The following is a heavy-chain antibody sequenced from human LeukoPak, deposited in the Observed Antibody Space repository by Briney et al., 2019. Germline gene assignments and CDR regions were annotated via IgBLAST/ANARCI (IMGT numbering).Heavy chain of an antibody. CDR1: GGSISSGGYS. D-gene: IGHD3-10*01. V-gene: IGHV4-30-2*01. CDR2: IYHSGST. J-gene: IGHJ4*02. Sequence: PSQTLSLTCAVSGGSISSGGYSWSWIRQPPGKGLEWIGYIYHSGSTYYNPSLKSRVTISVDRSKNQFSLKLSSVTAADTAVYYCARVPGYYGSGSYYFDYWGQGTLVNVSS. CDR3: ARVPGYYGSGSYYFDY.